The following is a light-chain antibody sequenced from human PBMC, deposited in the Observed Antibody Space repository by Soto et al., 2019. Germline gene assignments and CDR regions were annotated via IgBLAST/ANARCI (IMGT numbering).Light chain of an antibody. Sequence: QSALTQPASVSGSPGQSITISCTGTSSDIGYYNYVSWYQQRPGKAPKLMIYDVTNQPSGVSNRFSGFKSGSTASLPISGLQAEDDTNYYYSPYASRSTIYVFGTGTKLTVL. CDR1: SSDIGYYNY. V-gene: IGLV2-14*01. J-gene: IGLJ1*01. CDR2: DVT. CDR3: SPYASRSTIYV.